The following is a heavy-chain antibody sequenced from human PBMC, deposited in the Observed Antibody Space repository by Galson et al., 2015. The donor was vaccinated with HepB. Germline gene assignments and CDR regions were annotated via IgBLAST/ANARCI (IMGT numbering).Heavy chain of an antibody. CDR1: GFSLSTSGMC. J-gene: IGHJ6*02. CDR3: ARIRKLVAAAGPKYYGMDV. V-gene: IGHV2-70*11. D-gene: IGHD6-13*01. CDR2: IDWDDDK. Sequence: PALVKPTQTLTLTCTFSGFSLSTSGMCVSWIRQPPGKALEWLARIDWDDDKYYSTSLKTRLTISKDTSKNQVVLTMTNMDPVDTATYYCARIRKLVAAAGPKYYGMDVWGQGTTVTVSS.